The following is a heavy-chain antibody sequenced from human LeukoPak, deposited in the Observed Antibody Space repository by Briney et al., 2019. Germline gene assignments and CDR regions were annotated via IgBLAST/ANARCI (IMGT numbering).Heavy chain of an antibody. J-gene: IGHJ3*02. D-gene: IGHD3-22*01. V-gene: IGHV3-48*04. Sequence: GGSLRLSCAASRFTFSSYGMNWVRHVPGKGLEWVSYISSSSSTIYYADSVKGRFTISRDNAKNSLYLQMNSLRAEDTAVYYCARDDTHYGSSGSFYDAFDIWGQGTMVTVSS. CDR1: RFTFSSYG. CDR3: ARDDTHYGSSGSFYDAFDI. CDR2: ISSSSSTI.